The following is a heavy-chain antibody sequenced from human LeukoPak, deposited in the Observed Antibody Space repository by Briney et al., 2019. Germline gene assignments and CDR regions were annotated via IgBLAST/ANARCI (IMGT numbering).Heavy chain of an antibody. D-gene: IGHD3-10*01. CDR1: GFIFSNYW. V-gene: IGHV3-7*01. CDR3: ARKITSVLLWFGELQDGIDV. CDR2: INQDGSEE. Sequence: GGSLRLSCAASGFIFSNYWMSWVRQAPGKGLEWVANINQDGSEEYYVDSVKGRFTISRDNAKSSVFLQMSSLRAEDTAVYYCARKITSVLLWFGELQDGIDVWGQGTTVTVSS. J-gene: IGHJ6*02.